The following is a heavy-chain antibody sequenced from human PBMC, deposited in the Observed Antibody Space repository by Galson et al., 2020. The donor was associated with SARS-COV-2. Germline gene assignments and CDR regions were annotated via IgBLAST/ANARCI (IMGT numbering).Heavy chain of an antibody. CDR1: GLSFSGYY. Sequence: SETLSLTCAVSGLSFSGYYWSWIRQPPGKGLEWIWEINHSGSTNYNPSLKSRFTISVDTSKNRFSLKLSSVTAADTAVYYCARGILVVPADQLCYYYDGMDVWGQGTTVTVSS. CDR2: INHSGST. J-gene: IGHJ6*02. V-gene: IGHV4-34*01. D-gene: IGHD2-2*01. CDR3: ARGILVVPADQLCYYYDGMDV.